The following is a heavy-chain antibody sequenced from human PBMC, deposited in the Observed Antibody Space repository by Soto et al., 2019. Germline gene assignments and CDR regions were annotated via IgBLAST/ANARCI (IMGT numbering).Heavy chain of an antibody. D-gene: IGHD6-13*01. Sequence: QVQLVESGGGVVQPGRSLRLSCAASGFTFSSYAMHWVRQAPGKGLEWVAVISYDGSNKYYIDSVKGRFTISRDNSKNRLHLQMNSLRAEDTAVYFCARPPGYSTASGSFDYWGQGALVTVSS. V-gene: IGHV3-30-3*01. CDR1: GFTFSSYA. J-gene: IGHJ4*02. CDR3: ARPPGYSTASGSFDY. CDR2: ISYDGSNK.